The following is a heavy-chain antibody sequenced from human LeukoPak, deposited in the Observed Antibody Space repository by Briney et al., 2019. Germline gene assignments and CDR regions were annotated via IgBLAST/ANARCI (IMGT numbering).Heavy chain of an antibody. D-gene: IGHD1-14*01. J-gene: IGHJ4*02. CDR2: LYSDGNT. Sequence: GGSLRLSCAASGFTVITNDMTWVRQAPGMGLEWVSVLYSDGNTKYADSVQGRFTISRDNSKNTLYLEMNSLSPDDTAVYYCARGVEPLAANTLAYWGQGTLVTVSS. CDR3: ARGVEPLAANTLAY. CDR1: GFTVITND. V-gene: IGHV3-53*01.